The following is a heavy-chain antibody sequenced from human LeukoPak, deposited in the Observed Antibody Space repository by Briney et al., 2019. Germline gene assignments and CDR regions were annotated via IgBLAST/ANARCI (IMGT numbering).Heavy chain of an antibody. CDR1: GYSISSGYY. J-gene: IGHJ5*02. CDR3: ARAFDGWFDP. D-gene: IGHD3-16*01. Sequence: PSETLSLTCTVSGYSISSGYYWGWIRQPPGKGLEWIGSIYHSGSTYYNPSLKSRVTISVDTSKNQFSLKLSSVTAADTAVYYCARAFDGWFDPWGQGTLVTVSS. CDR2: IYHSGST. V-gene: IGHV4-38-2*02.